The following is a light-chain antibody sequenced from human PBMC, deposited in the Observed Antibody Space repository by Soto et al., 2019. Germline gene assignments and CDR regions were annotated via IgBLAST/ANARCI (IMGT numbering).Light chain of an antibody. CDR3: QHYNSYSEA. Sequence: DIQMTQSPSTLSASVGDRVIITCRASQTISQWLAWYQQKPGGAPKLLIYKASVLESGVPSRFSGSGSGTEFTLTISSLQPDDFATYYCQHYNSYSEAFGQGTKV. CDR2: KAS. V-gene: IGKV1-5*03. CDR1: QTISQW. J-gene: IGKJ1*01.